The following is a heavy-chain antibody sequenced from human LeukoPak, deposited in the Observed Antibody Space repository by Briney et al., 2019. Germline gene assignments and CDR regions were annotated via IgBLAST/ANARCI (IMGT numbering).Heavy chain of an antibody. D-gene: IGHD5-18*01. J-gene: IGHJ4*02. CDR3: AREFEDTAMVT. CDR2: ISSSGSTI. CDR1: GFTLSDYY. V-gene: IGHV3-11*04. Sequence: SGGSLRLSCAASGFTLSDYYMSWIRQAPGKGLEWVSYISSSGSTIYYADSVKGRFTISRDNAKNSLYLQMNSLRAEDTAVYYCAREFEDTAMVTWGQGTLVTVSS.